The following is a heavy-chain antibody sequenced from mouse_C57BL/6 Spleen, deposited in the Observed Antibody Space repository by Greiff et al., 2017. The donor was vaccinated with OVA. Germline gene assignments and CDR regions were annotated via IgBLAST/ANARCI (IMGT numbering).Heavy chain of an antibody. J-gene: IGHJ2*01. V-gene: IGHV1-50*01. Sequence: QVQLQQPGAELVKPGASVKLSCKASGYTFTSYWMQWVKQRPGQGLEWIGEIDPSDSYTNYNQKFKGKATLTVETSSSTAYMQLSSLTSEDSAVYYCARRITTVVAPYDFDYWGQGTTLTVSS. CDR3: ARRITTVVAPYDFDY. D-gene: IGHD1-1*01. CDR1: GYTFTSYW. CDR2: IDPSDSYT.